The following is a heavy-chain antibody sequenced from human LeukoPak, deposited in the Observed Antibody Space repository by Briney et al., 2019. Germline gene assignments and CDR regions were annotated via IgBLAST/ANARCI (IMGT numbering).Heavy chain of an antibody. V-gene: IGHV6-1*01. Sequence: SQTLSLTCAISGDSVSSDSAAWNWIRQSPSRGLEWQGRTYYRSKWFSDYALSVKSRITINADTSKNQFSLQLNSVTLEDTAVYYCARKGTVTTPFDYWGQGILVTVSS. CDR1: GDSVSSDSAA. D-gene: IGHD4-11*01. CDR2: TYYRSKWFS. J-gene: IGHJ4*02. CDR3: ARKGTVTTPFDY.